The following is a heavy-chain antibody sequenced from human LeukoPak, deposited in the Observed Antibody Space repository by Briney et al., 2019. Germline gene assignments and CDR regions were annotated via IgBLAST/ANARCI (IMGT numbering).Heavy chain of an antibody. CDR2: MNPNSGNT. CDR3: ARDSSGWYHWFDP. Sequence: ASVKVSCNASGHTYTSHDINWVRQATGQGREWMGWMNPNSGNTGYAQKFQGRVTMTRHTSISTAYMELSSLRSEDTAVYYCARDSSGWYHWFDPWGQGTLVTVSS. V-gene: IGHV1-8*01. J-gene: IGHJ5*02. D-gene: IGHD6-19*01. CDR1: GHTYTSHD.